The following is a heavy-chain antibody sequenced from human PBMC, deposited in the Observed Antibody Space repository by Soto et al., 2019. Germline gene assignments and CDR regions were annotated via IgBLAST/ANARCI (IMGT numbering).Heavy chain of an antibody. CDR2: LCYSEN. CDR3: SRRAPEGFDP. J-gene: IGHJ5*02. CDR1: GASISRSSYC. Sequence: NPSETLSLTCTVSGASISRSSYCWAWIRQPPGKGLEWVGSLCYSENYYRPSLKSRVTISVDTSKNQLSLNLSSVTAADTAIYYCSRRAPEGFDPWGQGTLVTVSS. V-gene: IGHV4-39*01.